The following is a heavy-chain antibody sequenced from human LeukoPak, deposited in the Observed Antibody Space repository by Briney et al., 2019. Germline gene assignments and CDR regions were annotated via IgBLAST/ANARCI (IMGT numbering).Heavy chain of an antibody. CDR2: IHHRGST. Sequence: SETLSLTCAVYGASFSGYYWRWIRPPPGKGLEWHGEIHHRGSTNYNTSLKSRVTISVDTSKTQFSLKLSSVTAADTAVYYWARGLKEVYIDDWGQGTLVTVCS. CDR3: ARGLKEVYIDD. J-gene: IGHJ4*02. V-gene: IGHV4-34*01. CDR1: GASFSGYY. D-gene: IGHD4/OR15-4a*01.